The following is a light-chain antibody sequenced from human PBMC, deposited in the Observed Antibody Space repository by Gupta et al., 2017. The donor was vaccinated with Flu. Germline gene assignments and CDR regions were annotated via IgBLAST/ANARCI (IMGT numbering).Light chain of an antibody. J-gene: IGLJ3*02. CDR3: CSYTGSYTWV. Sequence: QSALTQPRSVSGSPGQSVTISCTGTSSDIGDYNYVSWYQQHPGKAPKLMIYDVNKRPSGVPDRFSGSKSGTTASLTISGLQAEDEADYYCCSYTGSYTWVFGGGTKLTVL. CDR1: SSDIGDYNY. CDR2: DVN. V-gene: IGLV2-11*01.